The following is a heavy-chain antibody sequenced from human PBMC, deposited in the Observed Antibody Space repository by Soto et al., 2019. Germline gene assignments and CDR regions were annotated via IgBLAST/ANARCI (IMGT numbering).Heavy chain of an antibody. CDR1: GGSISSSSYY. V-gene: IGHV4-39*01. CDR3: ARHARPYYYDSSGYYAWGYFDY. J-gene: IGHJ4*02. CDR2: IYYSGST. Sequence: SETLSLTCTVSGGSISSSSYYWGWIRQPPGKGLEWIGSIYYSGSTYYNPSLKSRVTISVDTSKNQFSLKLSSVTAADTAVYYCARHARPYYYDSSGYYAWGYFDYWGQGTLVTVSS. D-gene: IGHD3-22*01.